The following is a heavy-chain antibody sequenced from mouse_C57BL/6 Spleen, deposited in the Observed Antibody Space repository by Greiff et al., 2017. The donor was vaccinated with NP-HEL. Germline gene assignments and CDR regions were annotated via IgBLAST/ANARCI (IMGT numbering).Heavy chain of an antibody. Sequence: EVKLMESEGGLVQPGSSMKLSCTASGFTFSDYYMAWVRQVPEQGLEWVANINHDGSSTYYLDSLKSRFIISRDNAKNILYLHMSSLKSEDTATYYCARVTRVPVFDYWGQGTTLTVSS. V-gene: IGHV5-16*01. D-gene: IGHD2-12*01. J-gene: IGHJ2*01. CDR1: GFTFSDYY. CDR3: ARVTRVPVFDY. CDR2: INHDGSST.